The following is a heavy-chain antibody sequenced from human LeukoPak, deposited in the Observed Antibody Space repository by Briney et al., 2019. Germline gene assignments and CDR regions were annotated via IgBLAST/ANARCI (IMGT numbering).Heavy chain of an antibody. CDR1: GFTVSSNY. J-gene: IGHJ5*02. D-gene: IGHD3-10*01. Sequence: GGSLRLSCAASGFTVSSNYMSWVRQAPGKGLEWVSVIYSGGSTYYAGSVKGRFTISRDNSKNTLYLQMNSLRAEDTAVYYCAGITMVRGVITWGQGTLVTVSS. CDR3: AGITMVRGVIT. V-gene: IGHV3-53*01. CDR2: IYSGGST.